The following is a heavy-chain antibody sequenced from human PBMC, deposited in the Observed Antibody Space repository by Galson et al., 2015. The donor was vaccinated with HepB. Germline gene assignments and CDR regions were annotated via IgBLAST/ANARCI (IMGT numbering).Heavy chain of an antibody. D-gene: IGHD3-10*01. J-gene: IGHJ5*02. Sequence: SLRLSCAASGFSLSSYDMNWVRQTPGKGLEWVSRISDSGAKTYYADSVKGRFTISRDNSKNTLYLQMNGLRVEDTAVYYCAKGADYYGPGNYQNWFDPWGQGTLGIVSA. V-gene: IGHV3-23*01. CDR3: AKGADYYGPGNYQNWFDP. CDR1: GFSLSSYD. CDR2: ISDSGAKT.